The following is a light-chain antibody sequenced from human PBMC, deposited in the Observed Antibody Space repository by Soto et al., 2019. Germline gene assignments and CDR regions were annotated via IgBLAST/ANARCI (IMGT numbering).Light chain of an antibody. J-gene: IGKJ1*01. V-gene: IGKV1-39*01. CDR2: SAS. CDR3: QQSSNIPWT. CDR1: QHVDRY. Sequence: DIQMTHSPSSLSASVGDSVTITCRTSQHVDRYLSWYQQIPGRAPKLLIYSASSLVSGVPPRFRGSASGTEFTLSISSLQREDFATYFCQQSSNIPWTFGQGNKVEMK.